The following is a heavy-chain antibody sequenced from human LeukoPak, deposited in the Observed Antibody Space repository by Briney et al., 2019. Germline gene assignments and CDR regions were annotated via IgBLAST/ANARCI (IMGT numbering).Heavy chain of an antibody. J-gene: IGHJ6*03. CDR1: GYTFTSYY. CDR2: INPSGGST. Sequence: ASVKVSCKASGYTFTSYYMHWVRQAPGQGLEWMGIINPSGGSTSYAQKFQGRVTMTRDTSTSTVYMELSSLRSEDTAVYYCARDPGIAAAGTILFYYHYYMDVWGKGTTVTISS. V-gene: IGHV1-46*01. D-gene: IGHD6-13*01. CDR3: ARDPGIAAAGTILFYYHYYMDV.